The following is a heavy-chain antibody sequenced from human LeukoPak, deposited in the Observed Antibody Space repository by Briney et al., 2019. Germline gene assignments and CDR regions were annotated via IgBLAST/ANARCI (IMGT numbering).Heavy chain of an antibody. CDR2: IYYSGST. CDR3: ARTVSSTWPFDY. D-gene: IGHD6-13*01. J-gene: IGHJ4*02. Sequence: SETLSLTCTVSGGSVSSGSYYWSWIRQPPGKGLEWIGYIYYSGSTNYNPSLKSRVTISVDTSKNQFSLKLSSVTAADTAVYYCARTVSSTWPFDYWGQGTLVTVSS. CDR1: GGSVSSGSYY. V-gene: IGHV4-61*01.